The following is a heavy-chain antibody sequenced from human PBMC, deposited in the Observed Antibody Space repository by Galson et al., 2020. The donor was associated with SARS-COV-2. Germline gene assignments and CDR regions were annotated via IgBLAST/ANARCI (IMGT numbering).Heavy chain of an antibody. V-gene: IGHV4-61*01. CDR2: IYYSGST. CDR1: GGSVSSGSYY. D-gene: IGHD3-16*01. J-gene: IGHJ4*02. CDR3: ARAGSLYDYVWGSYDFDY. Sequence: SETLSLTCTVSGGSVSSGSYYWSWIRQPPGKGLEWIGYIYYSGSTNYNPSLKSRVTISVDTSKNQFSLKLSSVTAADTAVYYCARAGSLYDYVWGSYDFDYWGQGTLVTVSS.